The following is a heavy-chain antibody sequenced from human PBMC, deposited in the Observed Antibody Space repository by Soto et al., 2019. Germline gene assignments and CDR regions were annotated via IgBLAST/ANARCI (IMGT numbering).Heavy chain of an antibody. D-gene: IGHD2-8*02. CDR3: AKEGGGVFDI. J-gene: IGHJ3*02. Sequence: QVQLVESGGGVVQPGRSLRLSCAASRFTFSSYGMHWVRQAPGKGLEWVADISHDGRSEDYADSVKGRFTISRDNSKNTLYLQMNSVRAEDTAVYYCAKEGGGVFDIWGQGTMVTVSS. CDR1: RFTFSSYG. CDR2: ISHDGRSE. V-gene: IGHV3-30*18.